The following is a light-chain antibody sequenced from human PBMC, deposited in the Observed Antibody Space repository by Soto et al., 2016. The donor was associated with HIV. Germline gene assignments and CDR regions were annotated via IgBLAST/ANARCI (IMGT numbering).Light chain of an antibody. V-gene: IGKV1-6*01. J-gene: IGKJ1*01. CDR1: QGINTF. CDR2: AAS. CDR3: QQYYTYT. Sequence: AIQMTQSPSSLSASLGDRVTITCRASQGINTFLAWYQQKPGKAPKLLIHAASTLQGDVPSRFSGSGSGTDFTLTISSLQPEDSASYYCQQYYTYTFGLGTKVDIK.